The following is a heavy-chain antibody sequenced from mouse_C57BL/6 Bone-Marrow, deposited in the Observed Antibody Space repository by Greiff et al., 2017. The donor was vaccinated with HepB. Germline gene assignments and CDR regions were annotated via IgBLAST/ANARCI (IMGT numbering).Heavy chain of an antibody. V-gene: IGHV5-6*01. J-gene: IGHJ3*01. CDR2: ISSGGSYT. CDR1: GFTFSSYG. D-gene: IGHD2-5*01. Sequence: EVQVVESGGDLVKPGGSLKLSCAASGFTFSSYGMSWVRQTPDKRLEWVATISSGGSYTYYPDSVKGRFTISRDNAKNTLYLQMSSLKSADTAMYYCARQVYYSNPWFAYWGQGTLVTVSA. CDR3: ARQVYYSNPWFAY.